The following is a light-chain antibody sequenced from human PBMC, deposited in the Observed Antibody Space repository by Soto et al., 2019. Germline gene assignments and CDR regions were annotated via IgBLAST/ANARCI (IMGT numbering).Light chain of an antibody. V-gene: IGLV1-40*01. Sequence: QSVLTQPPSVSGAPGQKVTISCTGSSSNIGAAFDVHWYQQLPGTAPKLLIYANRNRPSGVPDRFSGSKSGTSASLAITGHQPEDEADYYCQSYDRSLSGSWVFGGGTKLTVL. CDR2: ANR. CDR1: SSNIGAAFD. CDR3: QSYDRSLSGSWV. J-gene: IGLJ3*02.